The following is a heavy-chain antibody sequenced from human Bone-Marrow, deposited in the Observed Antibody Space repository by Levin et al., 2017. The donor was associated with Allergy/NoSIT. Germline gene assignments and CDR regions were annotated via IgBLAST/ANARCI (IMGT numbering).Heavy chain of an antibody. CDR3: ARGGLLFLRGGVWFDP. CDR1: GYNFASYD. D-gene: IGHD3-10*01. Sequence: ASVKVSCKASGYNFASYDINWVRQAAGQGLEWLGWMNPNTDNTDYAQKFQGRVSMTSDTSISTAYLELRSLTSDDTGVYYCARGGLLFLRGGVWFDPWGQGTMVTVSS. J-gene: IGHJ5*02. V-gene: IGHV1-8*01. CDR2: MNPNTDNT.